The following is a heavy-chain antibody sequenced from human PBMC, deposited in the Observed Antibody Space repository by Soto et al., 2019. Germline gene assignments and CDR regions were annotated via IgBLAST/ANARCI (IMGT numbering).Heavy chain of an antibody. V-gene: IGHV4-59*01. D-gene: IGHD3-3*02. Sequence: SETLSLTCTVSGGSISSYYWSWIRQPPGKGLEWIGYIYYSGSTNYNPSLKSRVTISVDTSKNQFSLKLSSVTAADTAVYYCARITFLEWLVDAFDIWGQGTMVTVSS. CDR2: IYYSGST. J-gene: IGHJ3*02. CDR3: ARITFLEWLVDAFDI. CDR1: GGSISSYY.